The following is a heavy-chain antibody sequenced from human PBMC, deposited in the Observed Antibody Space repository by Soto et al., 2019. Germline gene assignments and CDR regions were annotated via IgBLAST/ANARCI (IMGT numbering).Heavy chain of an antibody. CDR2: SRNKANSYTT. Sequence: EVQLVESGGGLVQPGGSLRLSCAASGFTFSDHYMDWVRQAPGKGLEWVGRSRNKANSYTTEYAASVKGRFTISRDDSKISLYLQMNSLKTEDTAVYYCARASWNWGQGTLVTVSS. CDR3: ARASWN. CDR1: GFTFSDHY. D-gene: IGHD1-1*01. J-gene: IGHJ4*02. V-gene: IGHV3-72*01.